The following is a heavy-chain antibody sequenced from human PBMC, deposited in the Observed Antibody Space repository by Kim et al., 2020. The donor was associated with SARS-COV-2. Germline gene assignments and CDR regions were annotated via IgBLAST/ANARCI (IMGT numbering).Heavy chain of an antibody. J-gene: IGHJ4*02. CDR1: GFSLNN. Sequence: GGSLRLSCVVSGFSLNNMNWVRQAPGKGLEWVSSISSSSSNTYYADSVRGRFTISRDNAKNSLFLQMNSLRAEDSAVYYCASRYCSSTSCYRPTPFDYWGQGTLVTVSS. CDR3: ASRYCSSTSCYRPTPFDY. CDR2: ISSSSSNT. D-gene: IGHD2-2*01. V-gene: IGHV3-21*01.